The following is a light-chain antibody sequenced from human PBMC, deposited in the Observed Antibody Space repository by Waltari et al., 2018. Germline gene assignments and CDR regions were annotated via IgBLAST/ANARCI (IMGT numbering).Light chain of an antibody. CDR1: QGISSY. Sequence: IQMSQSPSSLSASVGDRVTITCRASQGISSYLNWYQQKPGKAPKVLIYNAKSLASVVPSRFSGSGSWTEFTLTISSLQPEDFATYYCQQGNSYPLTFGGGTKVEIK. CDR3: QQGNSYPLT. V-gene: IGKV1-13*02. J-gene: IGKJ4*01. CDR2: NAK.